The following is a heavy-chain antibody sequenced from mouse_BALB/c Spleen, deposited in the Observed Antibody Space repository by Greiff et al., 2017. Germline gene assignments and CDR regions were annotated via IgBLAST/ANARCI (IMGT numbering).Heavy chain of an antibody. CDR3: ARRGGTWFAY. CDR2: IYPGDGST. D-gene: IGHD2-14*01. CDR1: GYTFTSYY. V-gene: IGHV1S56*01. J-gene: IGHJ3*01. Sequence: QVQLQQSGPELVKPGASVKMSCKASGYTFTSYYIHWVKQRPGQGLEWIGWIYPGDGSTKYNEKFKGKTTLTADKSSSTAYMLLSSLTSEDSAIYFCARRGGTWFAYWGQGTLVTVSA.